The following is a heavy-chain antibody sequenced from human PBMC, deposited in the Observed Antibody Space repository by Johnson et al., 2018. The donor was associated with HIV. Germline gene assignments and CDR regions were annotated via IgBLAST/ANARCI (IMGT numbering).Heavy chain of an antibody. J-gene: IGHJ3*01. Sequence: VQLVESGGGLVKPGGSLRLSCAASGFSLSDKYMSWIRQAPGEGLEWVSTLYSGGSTYYADSVKGRFTISRDNSKNTLYLQMNSLRAEDTAVYYCAQLLQVKVFDVWGQGTMVTVSS. CDR3: AQLLQVKVFDV. CDR1: GFSLSDKY. D-gene: IGHD1-26*01. CDR2: LYSGGST. V-gene: IGHV3-66*01.